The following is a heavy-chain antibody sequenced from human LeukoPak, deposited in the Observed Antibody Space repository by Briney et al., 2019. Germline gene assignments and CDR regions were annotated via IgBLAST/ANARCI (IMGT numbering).Heavy chain of an antibody. CDR1: GGSISTYY. V-gene: IGHV4-59*07. CDR3: ARGGWYSSSWSFDY. D-gene: IGHD6-13*01. Sequence: PSDTLSLTCTVSGGSISTYYWSWVRQPPGKGLEWIGYIYYSGGTNYNPSLKSRVTISVDTSKNQFSLKLSSVTAADTAVYYCARGGWYSSSWSFDYWGQGTLVTVSS. J-gene: IGHJ4*02. CDR2: IYYSGGT.